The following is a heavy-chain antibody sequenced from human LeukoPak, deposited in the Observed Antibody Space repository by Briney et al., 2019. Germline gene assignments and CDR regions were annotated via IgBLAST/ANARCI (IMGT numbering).Heavy chain of an antibody. V-gene: IGHV4-59*01. J-gene: IGHJ5*02. CDR1: GGSISSYY. D-gene: IGHD3-10*01. CDR3: ARVSGVKSPFDP. CDR2: IYYSGST. Sequence: SETLSLTCTVSGGSISSYYWSWIRQPPGKGLEWIGYIYYSGSTNYNPSLKSRVTISVDTSKNQFSLKLSSVTAADTAVYYCARVSGVKSPFDPWGQGTLVTVSS.